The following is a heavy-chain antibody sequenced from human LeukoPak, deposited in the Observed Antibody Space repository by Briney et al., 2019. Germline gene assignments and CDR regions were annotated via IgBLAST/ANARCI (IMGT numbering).Heavy chain of an antibody. J-gene: IGHJ4*02. Sequence: PGGSLRLSCAASGFTFTSYVMSWVRQAPGKGLEWVSTISGSGDSTHYADSVKGRFTISRDNSKNTVYLQMNSLTAEDTAVYYCAKDHGAASGDFDYWGQGTLVTVSS. D-gene: IGHD6-13*01. CDR3: AKDHGAASGDFDY. CDR2: ISGSGDST. V-gene: IGHV3-23*01. CDR1: GFTFTSYV.